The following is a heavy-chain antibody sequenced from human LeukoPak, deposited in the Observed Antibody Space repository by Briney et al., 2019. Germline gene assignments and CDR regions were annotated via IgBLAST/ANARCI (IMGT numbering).Heavy chain of an antibody. D-gene: IGHD4-17*01. Sequence: GGSLRLSCAASGFTFSSYAMSWVRQAPGKGLEWVSAISGSGGSTYYADSVKGRFTISRDNSKNTLYLQMNSLRAEDTAVYYCASFPLLGWATVTTSWFNPWGQGTLVTVSS. V-gene: IGHV3-23*01. CDR1: GFTFSSYA. CDR2: ISGSGGST. CDR3: ASFPLLGWATVTTSWFNP. J-gene: IGHJ5*02.